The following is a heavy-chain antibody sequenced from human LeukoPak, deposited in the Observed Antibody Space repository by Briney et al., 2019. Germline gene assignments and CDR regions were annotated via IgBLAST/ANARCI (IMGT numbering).Heavy chain of an antibody. V-gene: IGHV3-7*05. CDR1: GFTFSSYW. J-gene: IGHJ4*02. D-gene: IGHD3-16*02. CDR2: IRQDGSDK. Sequence: GGSLRLSCAASGFTFSSYWMTCVRQAPGKGLEWVANIRQDGSDKNYVDSVKGRFTISRDDAKNSLYLQMNSLRVEDTAVYYCARDYQTDYWGQGILVTVSS. CDR3: ARDYQTDY.